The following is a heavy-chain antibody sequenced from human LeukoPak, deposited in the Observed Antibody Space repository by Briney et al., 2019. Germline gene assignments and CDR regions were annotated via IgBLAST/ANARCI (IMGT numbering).Heavy chain of an antibody. J-gene: IGHJ3*02. CDR1: GSTFSTYE. CDR2: ISSSGGTI. CDR3: ARDVPAYYYDSSGYTDAFDI. D-gene: IGHD3-22*01. Sequence: PGGSLRLSCAASGSTFSTYEMNWVRQAPGKGLEWVSYISSSGGTIYYADSVKGRFTISRDNSKNTLYLQMNSLRAEDTAVYYCARDVPAYYYDSSGYTDAFDIWGQGTMVTVSS. V-gene: IGHV3-48*03.